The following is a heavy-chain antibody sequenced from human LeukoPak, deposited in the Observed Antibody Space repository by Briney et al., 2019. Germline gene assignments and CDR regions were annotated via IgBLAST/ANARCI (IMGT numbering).Heavy chain of an antibody. CDR2: IDHRGDT. J-gene: IGHJ4*03. CDR3: ARGATISETGYFDF. D-gene: IGHD5-24*01. CDR1: GGSISSYY. Sequence: SETLSLTCTVSGGSISSYYWSWIRQPPGKGLEWIAEIDHRGDTNYNPSVKSRVTISVDTSKNQFSLKVRSLSAADTAVYYCARGATISETGYFDFWGQGTLVTVSS. V-gene: IGHV4-34*01.